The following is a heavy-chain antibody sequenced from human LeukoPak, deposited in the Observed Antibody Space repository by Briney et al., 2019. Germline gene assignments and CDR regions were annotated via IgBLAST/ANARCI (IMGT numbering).Heavy chain of an antibody. D-gene: IGHD1-7*01. V-gene: IGHV3-23*01. Sequence: GGSLRLSCAASGFTFSNYAMSWVRQAPGKGLEWVSSVSSIGGTTYYADSVKGRFTISRDNSKNMLYLQMNSLRAEDTAVYYCAKGSNWNYLYYFDYWGQGTLVTVSS. CDR1: GFTFSNYA. J-gene: IGHJ4*02. CDR3: AKGSNWNYLYYFDY. CDR2: VSSIGGTT.